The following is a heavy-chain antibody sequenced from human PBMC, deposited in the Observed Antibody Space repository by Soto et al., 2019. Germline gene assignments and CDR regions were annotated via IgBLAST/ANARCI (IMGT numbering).Heavy chain of an antibody. CDR2: IYSSGST. Sequence: SETLSLTCSVSGGSINSSSYFWGWVRQPPGKGLEWIGSIYSSGSTYYNPSLRSRVTISVDTSKNQFSLKLSSVTAADTAVFYRARHYSSGSRNWFEPWGEGTLVTVS. V-gene: IGHV4-39*01. CDR1: GGSINSSSYF. CDR3: ARHYSSGSRNWFEP. D-gene: IGHD6-19*01. J-gene: IGHJ5*02.